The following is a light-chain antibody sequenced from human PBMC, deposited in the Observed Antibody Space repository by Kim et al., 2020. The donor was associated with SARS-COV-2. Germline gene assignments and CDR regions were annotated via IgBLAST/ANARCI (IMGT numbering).Light chain of an antibody. V-gene: IGKV3-15*01. J-gene: IGKJ4*01. CDR1: HSVSSN. CDR2: GAS. CDR3: QQDNNWPLT. Sequence: VSPGDTATLSCRACHSVSSNLAWYQQKPCKAPRLLIYGASTRATGIPTRFSGSGSGTEFTLTISSLQSEDFAVYYCQQDNNWPLTFGGGTKVDIK.